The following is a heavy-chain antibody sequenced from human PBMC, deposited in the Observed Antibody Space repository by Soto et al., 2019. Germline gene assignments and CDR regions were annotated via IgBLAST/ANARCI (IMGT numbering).Heavy chain of an antibody. Sequence: PGGSLRLSCSVFGFAFSNYAMHWVRQAPGKGLQYVSSISSNGGSTYYADSVKGRFTISRDNSKNTLYLQMSSLRVEDAAVYYCVKDRYVDYWDQGNLVTVSS. V-gene: IGHV3-64D*06. CDR3: VKDRYVDY. J-gene: IGHJ4*02. CDR2: ISSNGGST. CDR1: GFAFSNYA.